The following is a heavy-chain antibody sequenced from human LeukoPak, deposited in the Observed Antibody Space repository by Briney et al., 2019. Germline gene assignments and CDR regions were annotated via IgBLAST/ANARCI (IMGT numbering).Heavy chain of an antibody. J-gene: IGHJ6*03. V-gene: IGHV4-39*01. CDR3: ARHYCSSTSCYTSLRGYYYMDV. Sequence: SQTLSLTCTVSGGSISSGGYYWSWIRQPPGKGLEWIGEINHSGSTNYNPSLKSRVTISVDTSKNQFSLKLSSVTAADTAVYYCARHYCSSTSCYTSLRGYYYMDVWGKGTTVTVSS. CDR1: GGSISSGGYY. D-gene: IGHD2-2*02. CDR2: INHSGST.